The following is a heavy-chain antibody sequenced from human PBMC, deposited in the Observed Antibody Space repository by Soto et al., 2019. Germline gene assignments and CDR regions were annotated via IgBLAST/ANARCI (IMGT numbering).Heavy chain of an antibody. CDR3: ARLNCSSTSCYSEGWYYGMDV. CDR2: INHSGST. D-gene: IGHD2-2*01. CDR1: GGSFSGYY. V-gene: IGHV4-34*01. Sequence: SETLSLTCAVYGGSFSGYYWSWIRQPPGKGLEWIGEINHSGSTNYNPSLKSRVTISVDTSKNQFSLKLSSVTAADTAVYYCARLNCSSTSCYSEGWYYGMDVWGQGTTVTVSS. J-gene: IGHJ6*02.